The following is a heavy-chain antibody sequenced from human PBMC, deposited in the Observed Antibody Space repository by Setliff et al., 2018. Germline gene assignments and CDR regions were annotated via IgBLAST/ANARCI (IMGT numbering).Heavy chain of an antibody. CDR2: ISSSSSTI. CDR3: ARHSGRYYVPGTFDS. V-gene: IGHV3-48*01. Sequence: GGSLRLSCAASGFTFSSYSMNWVRQAPGKGLEWVSSISSSSSTIYYADSVKGRFTISRDNAKNSLYLQMNSLRSDDTAIYFCARHSGRYYVPGTFDSWGQGTLVTVSS. CDR1: GFTFSSYS. J-gene: IGHJ4*02. D-gene: IGHD1-26*01.